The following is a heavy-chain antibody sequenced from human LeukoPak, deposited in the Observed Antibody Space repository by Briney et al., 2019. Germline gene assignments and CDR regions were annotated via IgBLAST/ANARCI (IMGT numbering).Heavy chain of an antibody. J-gene: IGHJ4*02. CDR3: ARDPVATISYFDY. D-gene: IGHD5-12*01. CDR2: ISYDGSNK. Sequence: PGGSLRLSCAGSGCTFSSYAMHWVRQAPGKGLEWVAVISYDGSNKYYADSVKGRFTISRDNSKNTLYLQMNSLRAEDTAVYYCARDPVATISYFDYWGQRTLVTVSS. V-gene: IGHV3-30-3*01. CDR1: GCTFSSYA.